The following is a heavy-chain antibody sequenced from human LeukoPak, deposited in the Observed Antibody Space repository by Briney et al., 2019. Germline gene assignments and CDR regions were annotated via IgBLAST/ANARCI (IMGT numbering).Heavy chain of an antibody. Sequence: PGGSLRLSCVASGFTFSSRDWMTWVRQAPGKGLEWVANIKQDGSEKNYVDSVKGRFTISRDNAKSTLFLQMHSLTAEDSAIYSCGKYRSWRSSDEGLDSWGQGRLVIVSS. CDR1: GFTFSSRDW. CDR2: IKQDGSEK. J-gene: IGHJ4*02. V-gene: IGHV3-7*03. CDR3: GKYRSWRSSDEGLDS. D-gene: IGHD6-19*01.